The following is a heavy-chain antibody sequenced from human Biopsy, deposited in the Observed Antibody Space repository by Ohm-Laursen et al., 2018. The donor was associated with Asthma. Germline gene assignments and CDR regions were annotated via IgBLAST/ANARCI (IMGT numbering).Heavy chain of an antibody. CDR2: IKHDGSEK. V-gene: IGHV3-7*01. J-gene: IGHJ4*02. CDR3: ARPRWGPYGY. CDR1: GFTFGDYC. Sequence: SLRLSCAASGFTFGDYCMSWVRQVPGQGLEWVANIKHDGSEKNHADSLKGRFTISRDNAKNLLFLQMNSLRAEDTAVYYCARPRWGPYGYWGQGTLVTVSS. D-gene: IGHD4-17*01.